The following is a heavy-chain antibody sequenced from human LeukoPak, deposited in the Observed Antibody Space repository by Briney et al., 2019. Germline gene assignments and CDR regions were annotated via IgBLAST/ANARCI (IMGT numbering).Heavy chain of an antibody. J-gene: IGHJ4*02. D-gene: IGHD3-10*01. V-gene: IGHV3-33*01. CDR1: GFSFSSYG. Sequence: GGSLRLSCAASGFSFSSYGMHWVRQAPGKGPEWVAVIWYDGSNEYYGDSVKGRFTISRDNSENTLYLQMNSLRAEDTAVYYCARRRLSMVRAPFDYWGQGALVTVSS. CDR3: ARRRLSMVRAPFDY. CDR2: IWYDGSNE.